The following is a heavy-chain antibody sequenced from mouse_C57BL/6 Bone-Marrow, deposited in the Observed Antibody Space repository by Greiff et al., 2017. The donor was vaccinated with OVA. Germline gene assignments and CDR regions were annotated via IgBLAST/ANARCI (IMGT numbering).Heavy chain of an antibody. CDR3: ARYYSNWYFDV. D-gene: IGHD2-5*01. J-gene: IGHJ1*03. CDR1: GYAFSSSW. V-gene: IGHV1-82*01. CDR2: IYPGDGDT. Sequence: VQLQQSGPELVKPGASVKISCKASGYAFSSSWMNWVKQRPGKGLEWIGRIYPGDGDTNYNGKFKGKATLTADKSSSTAYMQLSSLTSEDSAVYFCARYYSNWYFDVWGTGTTVTVSS.